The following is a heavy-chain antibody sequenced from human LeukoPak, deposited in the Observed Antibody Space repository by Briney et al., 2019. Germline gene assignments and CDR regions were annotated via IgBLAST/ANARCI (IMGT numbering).Heavy chain of an antibody. CDR2: ISSTSNTI. CDR3: ARDKNYYDSSGRRKVTDY. Sequence: GGSLRLSCAAFGFTFSSYSMNWVRQAPGKGLEWLSYISSTSNTIYYADSVKGRFTISRDNAKNSLYLQMNSLRAEDTAIYYCARDKNYYDSSGRRKVTDYWGQGTLVTVSS. J-gene: IGHJ4*02. V-gene: IGHV3-48*04. D-gene: IGHD3-22*01. CDR1: GFTFSSYS.